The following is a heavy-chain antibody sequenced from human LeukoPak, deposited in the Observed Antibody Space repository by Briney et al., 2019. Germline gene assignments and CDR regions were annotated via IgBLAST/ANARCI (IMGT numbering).Heavy chain of an antibody. J-gene: IGHJ4*02. CDR1: EYTFTSYD. CDR2: MNPDSGNT. V-gene: IGHV1-8*01. CDR3: ARGTPSGWYGAVY. D-gene: IGHD6-19*01. Sequence: ASVKVSCKASEYTFTSYDINWVRQATGQGLEWMGWMNPDSGNTGYAQKFQGRVTMTRNTSINTAYMELSSLRSEDTAVYYCARGTPSGWYGAVYWGQGTLVTVS.